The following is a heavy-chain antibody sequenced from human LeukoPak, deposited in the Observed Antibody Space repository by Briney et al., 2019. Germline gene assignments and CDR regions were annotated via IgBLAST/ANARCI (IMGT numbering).Heavy chain of an antibody. J-gene: IGHJ4*02. Sequence: PSETLSLTCTVSGGSISSSSYYWSWIRQPPGKGLEWIGYIYYSGSTNYNPSLKSRVTISVDTSKNQFSLKLSSVTAADTAVYYCARVTGYRIEDYDYWGQGTLVTVSS. CDR2: IYYSGST. D-gene: IGHD6-13*01. CDR1: GGSISSSSYY. CDR3: ARVTGYRIEDYDY. V-gene: IGHV4-61*01.